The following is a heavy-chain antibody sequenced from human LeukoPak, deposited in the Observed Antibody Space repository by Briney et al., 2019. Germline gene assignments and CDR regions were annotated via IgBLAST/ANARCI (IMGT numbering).Heavy chain of an antibody. CDR1: GFTFSRYS. CDR3: ARDSDIVTGSKSHFDY. V-gene: IGHV3-21*01. D-gene: IGHD3-9*01. Sequence: GGSLRLSCAASGFTFSRYSMNWVRQAPGKGLEWVSSTSTSSSYIYYIDSVKGRFTISRDNAKNSLYLQMNSLRAEDTAVYYCARDSDIVTGSKSHFDYWGQGTLVTVSS. J-gene: IGHJ4*02. CDR2: TSTSSSYI.